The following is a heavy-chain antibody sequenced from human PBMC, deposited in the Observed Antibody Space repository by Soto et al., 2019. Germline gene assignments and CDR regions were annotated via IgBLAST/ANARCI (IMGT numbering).Heavy chain of an antibody. CDR2: IFSNDEK. Sequence: VSGPTLVNPTETLTLTCTVSGFSLSNARMGVSWIRQPPGKALEWLAHIFSNDEKSYSTSLKSRLTISKDTSKSQVVLTMTNMDPVDTATYYCARIRITIFGVVPLQVWGQGTTVSVSS. CDR3: ARIRITIFGVVPLQV. J-gene: IGHJ6*01. CDR1: GFSLSNARMG. D-gene: IGHD3-3*01. V-gene: IGHV2-26*01.